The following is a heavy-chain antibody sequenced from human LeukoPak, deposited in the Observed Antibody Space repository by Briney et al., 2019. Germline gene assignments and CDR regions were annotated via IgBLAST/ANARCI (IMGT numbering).Heavy chain of an antibody. CDR3: ARGSSWSHYYMDV. J-gene: IGHJ6*03. Sequence: GGSLRLSCAASGFTFDDYAMHWVRQAPGEGLEWASLISWDGDSAYYADSVKGRFTISRDNSKNSLYLQMNSLRADDTAFYYCARGSSWSHYYMDVWGKGTTVTVSS. D-gene: IGHD6-13*01. V-gene: IGHV3-43D*03. CDR1: GFTFDDYA. CDR2: ISWDGDSA.